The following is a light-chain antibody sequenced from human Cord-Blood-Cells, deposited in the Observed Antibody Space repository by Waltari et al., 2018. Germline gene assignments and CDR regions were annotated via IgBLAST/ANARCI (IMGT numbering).Light chain of an antibody. CDR1: ALPKQY. CDR2: KDS. CDR3: QSADSSGTVV. V-gene: IGLV3-25*03. Sequence: SYELTQPPSVSVSPGQTARITCSGDALPKQYAYWYQPKPGQAPVLVIYKDSERPSGIPERFSGSSSGKTVTLTISGVQAEDEADYYCQSADSSGTVVFGGGTKLTVL. J-gene: IGLJ2*01.